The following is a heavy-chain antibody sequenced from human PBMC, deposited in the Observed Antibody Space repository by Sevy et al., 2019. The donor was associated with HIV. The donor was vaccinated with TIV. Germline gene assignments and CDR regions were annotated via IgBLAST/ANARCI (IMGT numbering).Heavy chain of an antibody. Sequence: GGSLRLSCAASGFTVSSNYMSWVRQAPGKGLEWVSVIYSGGSTYYADSVKGRFTISRDNSKNTLYLQMNSLRAEDTAVYYCGTERGTGPFDYWGQGTLVTVSS. CDR2: IYSGGST. D-gene: IGHD2-8*02. CDR3: GTERGTGPFDY. V-gene: IGHV3-53*01. CDR1: GFTVSSNY. J-gene: IGHJ4*02.